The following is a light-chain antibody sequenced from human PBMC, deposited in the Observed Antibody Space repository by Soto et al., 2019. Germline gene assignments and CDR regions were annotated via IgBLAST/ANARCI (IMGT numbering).Light chain of an antibody. J-gene: IGKJ5*01. V-gene: IGKV1-39*01. Sequence: DIQMTQSPSSLSASVGDRVTITCRASQSISSYLNWYQQKPGKAPKLLIYSASSLHSGVPSRFSGSRSGTDCTLTISSLQPEDVATYYCQQANSFPLTLGQGTRLEIK. CDR3: QQANSFPLT. CDR1: QSISSY. CDR2: SAS.